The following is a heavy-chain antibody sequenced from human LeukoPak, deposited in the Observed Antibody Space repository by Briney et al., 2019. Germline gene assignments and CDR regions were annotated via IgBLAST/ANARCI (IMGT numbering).Heavy chain of an antibody. V-gene: IGHV3-43*02. CDR1: GFTFVDYA. Sequence: GGSLRLSCAASGFTFVDYAMHWVRQAPGKGLEWVSLIIGDGGSTYYADSVKGRFTISRDNSKNSLYLQMNSLRTEDTALYYCAKVRGYSSSWYLGYYYYGMDVWGQGTTVTVSS. CDR3: AKVRGYSSSWYLGYYYYGMDV. CDR2: IIGDGGST. J-gene: IGHJ6*02. D-gene: IGHD6-13*01.